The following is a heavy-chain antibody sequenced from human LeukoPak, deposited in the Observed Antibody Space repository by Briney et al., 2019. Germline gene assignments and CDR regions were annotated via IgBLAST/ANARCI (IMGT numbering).Heavy chain of an antibody. D-gene: IGHD3-22*01. J-gene: IGHJ4*02. CDR2: ISGSGGST. CDR1: GFTFSSYA. Sequence: GGSLRLSCAASGFTFSSYAMSWVRQSPGKGLEWVSAISGSGGSTYYADSVKGRFTISRDNSKNTLYLQMNSLRAEDTAVYYCAKWSSYDSSGYYPLDYWGQGTLVTVSS. V-gene: IGHV3-23*01. CDR3: AKWSSYDSSGYYPLDY.